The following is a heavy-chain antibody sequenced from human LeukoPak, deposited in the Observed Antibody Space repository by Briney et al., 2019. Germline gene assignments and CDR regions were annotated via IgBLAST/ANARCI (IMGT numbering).Heavy chain of an antibody. Sequence: GGSLRLSCAASGFIFSNFWMHWVRQAPGKGLVWVSRIKTDGSITDYADSVKGRFTISRDNSKNTLYLQMNSLRAEDTAVYYCAKDSLDDYGDSRNDAFDIWGQGTMVTVSS. CDR2: IKTDGSIT. CDR1: GFIFSNFW. J-gene: IGHJ3*02. V-gene: IGHV3-74*01. D-gene: IGHD4-17*01. CDR3: AKDSLDDYGDSRNDAFDI.